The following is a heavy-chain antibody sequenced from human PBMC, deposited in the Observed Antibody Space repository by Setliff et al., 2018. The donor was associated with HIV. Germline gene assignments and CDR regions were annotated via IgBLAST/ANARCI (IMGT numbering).Heavy chain of an antibody. V-gene: IGHV3-74*01. CDR2: INSDGSST. CDR1: GFTFSNYW. J-gene: IGHJ5*02. D-gene: IGHD5-18*01. Sequence: PGGSLRLSCAASGFTFSNYWMHWVRQAPGKGLVWVSRINSDGSSTSYADSVKGRFTISRDNAKNTLFLQMNSLRAEDTAVYYCARDSRYSYGYNWFDPWGQGTLVTVSS. CDR3: ARDSRYSYGYNWFDP.